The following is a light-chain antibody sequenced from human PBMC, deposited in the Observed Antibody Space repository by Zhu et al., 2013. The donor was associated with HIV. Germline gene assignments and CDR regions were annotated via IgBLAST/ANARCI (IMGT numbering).Light chain of an antibody. CDR1: QSIGYW. V-gene: IGKV1-5*01. CDR3: QQYNVVSPWT. Sequence: DIQLTQSPSTLSASVGDRVTITCRASQSIGYWLAWYQQKPGKAPKLLIYDASTLESGVPTRFSGSGSETKFTLSINGLQSEDFATYFCQQYNVVSPWTFGQGTKVEIK. J-gene: IGKJ1*01. CDR2: DAS.